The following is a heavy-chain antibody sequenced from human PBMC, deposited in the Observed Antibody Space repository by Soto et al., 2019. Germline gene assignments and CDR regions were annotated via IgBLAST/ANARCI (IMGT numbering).Heavy chain of an antibody. CDR3: ARPGKKYYYGSGSYYNDFDY. J-gene: IGHJ4*02. V-gene: IGHV1-8*01. D-gene: IGHD3-10*01. Sequence: ASVEVSFKASGYTFTRYDINWGRQATGQGLEWMGWMNPNSGNTGYAQKFQGRVTMTRNTSISTAYMELSSLRSEDTAVYYCARPGKKYYYGSGSYYNDFDYWRQGTLVTVSS. CDR2: MNPNSGNT. CDR1: GYTFTRYD.